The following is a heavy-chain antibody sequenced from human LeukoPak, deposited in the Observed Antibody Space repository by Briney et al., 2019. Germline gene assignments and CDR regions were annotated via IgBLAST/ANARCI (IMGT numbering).Heavy chain of an antibody. Sequence: GEALQISCKGSGYSFTTYWIGWVGQMPGKGREWMGIIYPGDSATRYSTSFQGQVTISADKSISTAYLQWSSLKASDTAMYYCARAKSWEPHAFDIWGQGTMVTVPS. J-gene: IGHJ3*02. V-gene: IGHV5-51*01. D-gene: IGHD1-26*01. CDR1: GYSFTTYW. CDR3: ARAKSWEPHAFDI. CDR2: IYPGDSAT.